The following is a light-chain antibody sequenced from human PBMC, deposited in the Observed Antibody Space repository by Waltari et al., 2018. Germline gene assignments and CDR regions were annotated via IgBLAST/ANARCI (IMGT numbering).Light chain of an antibody. CDR2: EVI. CDR3: SSYISSRGHWV. V-gene: IGLV2-14*01. CDR1: SSDVGGYNL. Sequence: QSALTQPASVSGSPGQSITISCTGTSSDVGGYNLVSWPQQHPGKAPKPIIYEVINRPLGVSIRFSGSRSGNTAALTISGLQAEDEADYYCSSYISSRGHWVFGGGTKLTVL. J-gene: IGLJ3*02.